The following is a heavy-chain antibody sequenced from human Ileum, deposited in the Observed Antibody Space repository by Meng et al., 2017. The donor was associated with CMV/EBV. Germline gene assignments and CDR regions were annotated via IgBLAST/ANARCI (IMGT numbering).Heavy chain of an antibody. CDR2: IRYDGSSK. Sequence: QVERVEFGGVVVQPGGSLRLSCAASGLMFSSSGMHWVRQAQGKGLEWVAYIRYDGSSKNYVESVKGRFIISRDNSKNTLYLQMNSLRTEDTAVYYCAKEDYWGQGTLVTVSS. V-gene: IGHV3-30*02. J-gene: IGHJ4*02. CDR1: GLMFSSSG. CDR3: AKEDY.